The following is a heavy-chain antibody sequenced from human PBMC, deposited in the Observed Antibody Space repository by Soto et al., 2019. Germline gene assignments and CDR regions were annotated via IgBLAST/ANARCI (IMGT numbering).Heavy chain of an antibody. CDR1: GGSIENGGYY. CDR3: ARGGDYATT. D-gene: IGHD4-17*01. Sequence: QVQLQESGPGLLKPSQTLSLTCTVSGGSIENGGYYWIWIRQHPEKGLEWLGSIHYTGSAFYNPSVKSRVAMSVVTSKNHFSLTLTSVTVADTATYYCARGGDYATTWGQGSLVVVSS. V-gene: IGHV4-31*03. J-gene: IGHJ5*02. CDR2: IHYTGSA.